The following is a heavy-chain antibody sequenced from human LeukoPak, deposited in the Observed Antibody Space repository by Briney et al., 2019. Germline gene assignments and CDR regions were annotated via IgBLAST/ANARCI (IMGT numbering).Heavy chain of an antibody. CDR1: GFTFSSYW. CDR2: IKQDGSEK. J-gene: IGHJ3*02. Sequence: PGGSLRLSCAASGFTFSSYWMSWVRQAPGKGLEWVANIKQDGSEKYYVDSVKGRFTISRDNAKNSLYLQMNSLRAEDTAVYYCARVYSSGWYGGGFDIWGQGTMVTVSS. V-gene: IGHV3-7*01. D-gene: IGHD6-19*01. CDR3: ARVYSSGWYGGGFDI.